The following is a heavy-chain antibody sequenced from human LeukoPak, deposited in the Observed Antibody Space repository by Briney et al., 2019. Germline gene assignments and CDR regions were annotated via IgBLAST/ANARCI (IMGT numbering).Heavy chain of an antibody. V-gene: IGHV1-24*01. CDR2: FDPEDGET. CDR1: GYTFTGYY. D-gene: IGHD3-22*01. CDR3: AGDPIRDFEYYYDSSGYYYYFDY. J-gene: IGHJ4*02. Sequence: ASVKVSCKASGYTFTGYYMHWVRQAPGKGLEWMGGFDPEDGETIYAQKFQGRVTMTEDTSTDTAYMELSSLRSEDTAVYYCAGDPIRDFEYYYDSSGYYYYFDYWGQGTLVTVSS.